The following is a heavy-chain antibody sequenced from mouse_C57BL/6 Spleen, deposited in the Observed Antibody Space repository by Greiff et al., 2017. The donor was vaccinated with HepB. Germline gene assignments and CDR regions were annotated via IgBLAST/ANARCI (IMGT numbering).Heavy chain of an antibody. Sequence: EVQLQQSGPELVKPGASVKISCKASGYTFTDFYMNWVKQSHGKSLEWIGDINPNNGGTSYNQKFKGKATLTVDKSSSTAYMELRSLTSADSAVYYCARAYYGNCPAWVAYWGQGTLVTVSA. CDR2: INPNNGGT. CDR1: GYTFTDFY. CDR3: ARAYYGNCPAWVAY. J-gene: IGHJ3*01. D-gene: IGHD2-10*01. V-gene: IGHV1-26*01.